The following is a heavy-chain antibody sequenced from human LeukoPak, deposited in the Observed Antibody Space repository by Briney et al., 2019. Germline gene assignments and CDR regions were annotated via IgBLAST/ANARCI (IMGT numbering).Heavy chain of an antibody. Sequence: GGSLRLSCAASGFTFSSYAMSWVRQAPGKGLEWVSAISGSGGSTYYADSVKGRFTISRDNSKNTLYLQMNSLRAEDTAVYYCARAMRRTYYDFWSGYHGYWGQGTLVTVSS. CDR2: ISGSGGST. D-gene: IGHD3-3*01. J-gene: IGHJ4*02. V-gene: IGHV3-23*01. CDR1: GFTFSSYA. CDR3: ARAMRRTYYDFWSGYHGY.